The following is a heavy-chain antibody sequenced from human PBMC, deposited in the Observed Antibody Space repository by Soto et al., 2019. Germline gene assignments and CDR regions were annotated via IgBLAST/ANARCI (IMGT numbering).Heavy chain of an antibody. Sequence: GGSLRLSCEASGFTFSSYGMHWVRQAPGKGREWVAVISYDGSNKYYADSGKGRFTISRDNSKNTLYLQMNSLRAEDTAVYYCAKAGIAVAGPYFDYWGQGTLVTVSS. V-gene: IGHV3-30*18. CDR2: ISYDGSNK. CDR1: GFTFSSYG. D-gene: IGHD6-19*01. J-gene: IGHJ4*02. CDR3: AKAGIAVAGPYFDY.